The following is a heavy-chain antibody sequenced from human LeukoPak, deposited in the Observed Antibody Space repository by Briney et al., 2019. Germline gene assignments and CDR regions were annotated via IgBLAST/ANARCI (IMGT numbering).Heavy chain of an antibody. J-gene: IGHJ4*02. CDR3: AKDLQPYYYGSGSL. CDR1: GFTFSSYG. D-gene: IGHD3-10*01. Sequence: GGSLRLSCAASGFTFSSYGMHWVRQAPGKGLEWVAFIRYDGSNKYYADSVKGRFTISRDNSKNTLYLQMNSLRAEDTAVYYCAKDLQPYYYGSGSLWGQGTLVTVFS. CDR2: IRYDGSNK. V-gene: IGHV3-30*02.